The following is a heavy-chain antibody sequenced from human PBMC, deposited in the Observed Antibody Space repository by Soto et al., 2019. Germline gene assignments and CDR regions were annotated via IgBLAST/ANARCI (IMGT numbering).Heavy chain of an antibody. D-gene: IGHD3-16*01. CDR1: GGSFSGYY. J-gene: IGHJ6*04. CDR2: INHSGST. Sequence: PSETLSLTCAVYGGSFSGYYLSWIRQPPGKGLEWIGEINHSGSTNYNPSLKSRVTISVDTSKNQFSLKLSSVTAADTAVYYCARAPPTPLLGGYIPNYTEVLAFGGKGTTVTVSS. V-gene: IGHV4-34*01. CDR3: ARAPPTPLLGGYIPNYTEVLAF.